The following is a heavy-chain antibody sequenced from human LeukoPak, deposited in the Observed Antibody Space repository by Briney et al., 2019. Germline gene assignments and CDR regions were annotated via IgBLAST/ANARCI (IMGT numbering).Heavy chain of an antibody. D-gene: IGHD3-10*01. J-gene: IGHJ4*02. V-gene: IGHV4-4*07. Sequence: SETLSLTCTVSGGSISSYYLSWLRQPAGKGLEWIGRIYNSGSNNYNTNYNPSLTSRVTITVYTSKNQFSLNLNSVGAADTAVYFLARAIWYGSGTTAFDYWGEGTLVTVSP. CDR1: GGSISSYY. CDR2: IYNSGSN. CDR3: ARAIWYGSGTTAFDY.